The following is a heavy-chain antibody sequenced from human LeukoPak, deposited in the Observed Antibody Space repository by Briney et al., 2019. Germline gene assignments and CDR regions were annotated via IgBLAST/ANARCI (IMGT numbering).Heavy chain of an antibody. D-gene: IGHD6-19*01. CDR1: GDSISMYY. CDR3: ARLAYSSGWYGDHFDY. V-gene: IGHV4-59*12. CDR2: IDHTGST. J-gene: IGHJ4*02. Sequence: SETLSLTCSVSGDSISMYYWNWIRQSPGKGLEWIGYIDHTGSTNYNPSLNSRVTISRDTSTNHFSLKLSSVTAADTAVYYCARLAYSSGWYGDHFDYWGQGTLVTVSS.